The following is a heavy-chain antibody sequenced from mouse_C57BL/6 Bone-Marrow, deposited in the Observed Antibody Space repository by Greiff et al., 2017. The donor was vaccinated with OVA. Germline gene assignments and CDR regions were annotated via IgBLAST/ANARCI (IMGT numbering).Heavy chain of an antibody. J-gene: IGHJ1*03. CDR3: ARRVGNWYFDV. CDR2: IWSGGST. V-gene: IGHV2-2*01. D-gene: IGHD1-1*02. Sequence: VQLQQSGPGLVQPSQSLSITCTVSGFSLTSYGVHWVRQSPGKGLEWLGVIWSGGSTDYNAAFISRLSISKDKTKSKVFFKMNSLQADDTSIYYSARRVGNWYFDVWGTGTTVTVSS. CDR1: GFSLTSYG.